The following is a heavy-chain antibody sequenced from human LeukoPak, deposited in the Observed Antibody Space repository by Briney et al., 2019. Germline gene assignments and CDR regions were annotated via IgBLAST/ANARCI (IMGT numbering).Heavy chain of an antibody. CDR3: ARGGFPVYYYYGMDV. D-gene: IGHD1-26*01. J-gene: IGHJ6*02. CDR1: GGTFSSYA. V-gene: IGHV1-69*13. Sequence: SVKVSCKASGGTFSSYAINWVRQAPGQGLEWMGGIIPIFGTANYAQKFQGRVTITADESTSTAYMELSSLRSEDTAVYYCARGGFPVYYYYGMDVWGQGTTVTVSS. CDR2: IIPIFGTA.